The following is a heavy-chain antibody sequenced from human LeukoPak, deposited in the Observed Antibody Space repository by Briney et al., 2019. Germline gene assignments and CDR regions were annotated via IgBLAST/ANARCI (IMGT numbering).Heavy chain of an antibody. V-gene: IGHV3-7*01. J-gene: IGHJ6*02. CDR2: IKQDGSEK. CDR1: GVTFSGYS. CDR3: AKDLAQYYDILTGTAPYYYYYGMDV. D-gene: IGHD3-9*01. Sequence: GGSLRLSCAASGVTFSGYSMSWVRQAPGKGLEWVANIKQDGSEKYYVDSVKGRFTISRDNSKNTLYLQMNSLRAEDTAVYYCAKDLAQYYDILTGTAPYYYYYGMDVWGQGTTVTVS.